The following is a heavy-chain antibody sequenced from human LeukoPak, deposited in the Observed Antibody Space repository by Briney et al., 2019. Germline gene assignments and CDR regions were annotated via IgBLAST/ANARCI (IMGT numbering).Heavy chain of an antibody. Sequence: TTSETLSLTCTVSGDSVSSGNYYLGWIRQPPGKGLDWITYMSPSGTTKYNPSLKSRVTTSVDTSRTQFSLRLSSVTAADTAVYYCARGQDDRSGTFDYWGQGILVTVSS. CDR2: MSPSGTT. V-gene: IGHV4-61*01. CDR3: ARGQDDRSGTFDY. CDR1: GDSVSSGNYY. J-gene: IGHJ4*02. D-gene: IGHD3-22*01.